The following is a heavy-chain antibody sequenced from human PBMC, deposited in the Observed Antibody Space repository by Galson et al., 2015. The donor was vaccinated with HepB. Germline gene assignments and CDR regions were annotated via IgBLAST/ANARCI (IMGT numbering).Heavy chain of an antibody. CDR2: IYYSGST. J-gene: IGHJ3*02. CDR1: GGSISSGGYY. Sequence: QVQLQESGPGLVKPSQTLSLTCTVSGGSISSGGYYWSWIRQHPGKGLEWIGYIYYSGSTYYNPSLKSRVTISVDTSKNQFSLKLSSVTAADTAVYYCARDFRSYYDILTVQPFDIWGQGTMVTVSS. CDR3: ARDFRSYYDILTVQPFDI. D-gene: IGHD3-9*01. V-gene: IGHV4-31*03.